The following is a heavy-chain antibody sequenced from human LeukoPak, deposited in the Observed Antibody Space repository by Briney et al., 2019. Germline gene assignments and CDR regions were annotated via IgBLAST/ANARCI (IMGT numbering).Heavy chain of an antibody. J-gene: IGHJ6*03. CDR1: GGTFSSYA. Sequence: SVKVSCKASGGTFSSYAISWVRQAPGQGLEWMGRIIPIFGTANYAQKFQGRVTITTDESTSTAYMELSSLRSEDTAVYYCASLVLRSYYYYMDVWGKGPRSPSP. CDR2: IIPIFGTA. D-gene: IGHD1-14*01. V-gene: IGHV1-69*05. CDR3: ASLVLRSYYYYMDV.